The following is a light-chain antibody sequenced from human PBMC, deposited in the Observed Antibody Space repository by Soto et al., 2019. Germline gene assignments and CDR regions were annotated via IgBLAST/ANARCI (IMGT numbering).Light chain of an antibody. CDR2: SNN. CDR1: SSNIGSNT. CDR3: LLYMGSGIWV. J-gene: IGLJ3*02. Sequence: QSVLTQPPSVSGTRGQRVTISCSGSSSNIGSNTANWYQHLPGTAPKVLIYSNNRRPSGVPDRFSGSILGNRAALTITGAQADDESDYYCLLYMGSGIWVFGGGTKLTVL. V-gene: IGLV1-44*01.